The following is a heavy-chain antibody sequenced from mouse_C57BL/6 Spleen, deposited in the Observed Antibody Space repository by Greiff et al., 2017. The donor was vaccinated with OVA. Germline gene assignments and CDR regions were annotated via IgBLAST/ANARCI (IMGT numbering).Heavy chain of an antibody. Sequence: EVQGVESGGGLVKPGGSLKLSCAASGFTFSDYGMHWVRQAPEKGLEWVAYISRGSSTIYYADTVKGRFTISRDNAKNTLFLQMTSLRSEDTAMYYCAIITTVVEDYAMDYWGQGASVTVSS. V-gene: IGHV5-17*01. D-gene: IGHD1-1*01. CDR2: ISRGSSTI. J-gene: IGHJ4*01. CDR1: GFTFSDYG. CDR3: AIITTVVEDYAMDY.